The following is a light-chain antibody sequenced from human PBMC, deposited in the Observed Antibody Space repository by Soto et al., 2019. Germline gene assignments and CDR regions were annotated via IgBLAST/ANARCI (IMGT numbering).Light chain of an antibody. CDR3: QHYNNSSL. J-gene: IGKJ3*01. CDR1: QSVSSR. V-gene: IGKV3-15*01. Sequence: EIVMTQSPATLSVSPGERATLSCRASQSVSSRLAWYQQKPGQAPRLLIYGASTRATGIPARFSGSGSGTEFTLTISSLQSEDFAVYYSQHYNNSSLFGPGTKVDIK. CDR2: GAS.